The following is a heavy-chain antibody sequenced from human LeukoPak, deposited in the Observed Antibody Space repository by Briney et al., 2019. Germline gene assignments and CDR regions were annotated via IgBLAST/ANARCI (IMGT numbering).Heavy chain of an antibody. CDR2: IYYTGTT. Sequence: SETLFLTCSVSGDSMTGYYWSWIRQPPGKGLEWIGYIYYTGTTNYNPSLKSRVTISVDTSKNQFSLRLTSVTAADTAVYFCARDFDGDYGARWGQGILVSVSP. D-gene: IGHD4-17*01. CDR3: ARDFDGDYGAR. V-gene: IGHV4-59*01. J-gene: IGHJ4*02. CDR1: GDSMTGYY.